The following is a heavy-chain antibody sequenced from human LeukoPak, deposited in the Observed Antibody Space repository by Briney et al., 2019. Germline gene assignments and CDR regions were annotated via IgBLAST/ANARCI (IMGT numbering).Heavy chain of an antibody. CDR2: ISAYNGNT. J-gene: IGHJ6*02. CDR3: ASAIQPPRYYYYGMDV. Sequence: ASVKVSCKASGYTFTSYGISWVRQAPGQGLEWMGWISAYNGNTNYAQKLQGRVTMTTDTSTSTAYMELRSLRSDDTAVYYCASAIQPPRYYYYGMDVWGQGTTVTVSS. D-gene: IGHD5-18*01. CDR1: GYTFTSYG. V-gene: IGHV1-18*01.